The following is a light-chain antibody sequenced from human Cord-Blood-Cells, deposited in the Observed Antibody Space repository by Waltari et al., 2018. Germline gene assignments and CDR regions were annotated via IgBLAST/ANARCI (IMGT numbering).Light chain of an antibody. CDR2: GGS. V-gene: IGLV2-23*01. J-gene: IGLJ3*02. Sequence: QPALTPPASVCRPPGQSITISCTGTSTDVGSYNLVSWYQEHPGKAPYLMIYGGSKRPSGVSNRFSGYKSGNTASLTLSGLQAEDEADYDCCSYAGSSTWVFGVGTKLTVL. CDR3: CSYAGSSTWV. CDR1: STDVGSYNL.